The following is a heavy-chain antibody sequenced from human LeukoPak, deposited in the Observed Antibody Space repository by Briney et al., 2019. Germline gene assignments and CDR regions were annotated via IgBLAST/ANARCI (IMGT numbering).Heavy chain of an antibody. CDR2: ITSSGSPI. J-gene: IGHJ4*02. Sequence: GGSQRLSCAASGFTLSDHYMSWIRQAPGKGLEWVSYITSSGSPIYYADSVKGRFTISRDNAKNSLYLQMNSLRAEDTAVYYCARQTYYDFWSGYYVDYWGQGTLVTVSS. D-gene: IGHD3-3*01. CDR1: GFTLSDHY. CDR3: ARQTYYDFWSGYYVDY. V-gene: IGHV3-11*01.